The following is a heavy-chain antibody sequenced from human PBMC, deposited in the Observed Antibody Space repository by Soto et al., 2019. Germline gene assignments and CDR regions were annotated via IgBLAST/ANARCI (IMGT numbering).Heavy chain of an antibody. D-gene: IGHD5-12*01. V-gene: IGHV3-74*01. CDR1: GFTFSSFW. CDR3: ARSPIYGGYVSYFDY. CDR2: INTDGSGT. Sequence: GRSLRLSCAASGFTFSSFWMHWVRQAPGEGLVWVSRINTDGSGTAYADSVKGRFTISRDNAKNTLNLQMNSLRAEDTAVYFCARSPIYGGYVSYFDYWGQGTLVTVSS. J-gene: IGHJ4*02.